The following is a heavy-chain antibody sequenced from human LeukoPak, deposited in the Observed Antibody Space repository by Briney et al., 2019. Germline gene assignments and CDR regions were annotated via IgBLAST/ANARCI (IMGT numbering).Heavy chain of an antibody. CDR3: ARVTRITMIVVVILDAFDI. J-gene: IGHJ3*02. CDR2: IRAYSGNT. CDR1: GYTFTSYG. D-gene: IGHD3-22*01. V-gene: IGHV1-18*01. Sequence: ASVKVSCKASGYTFTSYGISWVRQAPGQGLEWMGWIRAYSGNTNYAQKLQGRVTMTTDTSTSTAYMELRSLRSDDTAVYYCARVTRITMIVVVILDAFDIWGQGTMVTVSS.